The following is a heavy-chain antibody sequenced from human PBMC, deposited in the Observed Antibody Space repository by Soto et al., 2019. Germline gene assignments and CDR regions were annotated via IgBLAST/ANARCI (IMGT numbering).Heavy chain of an antibody. CDR2: IKSKTDGATT. D-gene: IGHD1-26*01. CDR3: TTGIPKGTWELGH. Sequence: PVGSLRLSCAASGFSFTHAWMRWVRQAPGKGLEWIGRIKSKTDGATTDYAGPVRGRFTITRDDSKKTLFVQMNGLKTKDTAVYYCTTGIPKGTWELGHWGQGTLVTVSS. J-gene: IGHJ4*02. CDR1: GFSFTHAW. V-gene: IGHV3-15*05.